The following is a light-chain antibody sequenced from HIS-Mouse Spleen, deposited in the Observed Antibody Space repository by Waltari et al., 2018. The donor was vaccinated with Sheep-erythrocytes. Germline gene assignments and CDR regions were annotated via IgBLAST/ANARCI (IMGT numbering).Light chain of an antibody. V-gene: IGLV2-11*01. CDR3: CSYAGSYNHV. CDR1: SSDVVGYNY. J-gene: IGLJ1*01. CDR2: DVS. Sequence: QSALTQPRSVSGSPGQSVTISCTGTSSDVVGYNYVSWYPQHPGKAPKLMIYDVSKRPSGVPDRFSGSKSGNMASLTISGLQAEDEADYYCCSYAGSYNHVFATGTKVTVL.